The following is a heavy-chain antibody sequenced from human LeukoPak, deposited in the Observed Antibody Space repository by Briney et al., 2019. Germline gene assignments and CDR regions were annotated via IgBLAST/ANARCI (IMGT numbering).Heavy chain of an antibody. V-gene: IGHV4-4*07. Sequence: SETLSLTCTVSGGSISSYYRSWIRQPAGKGLEWIGRIYTSGSTNYNPSLKSRVTMSVDTSKNQFSLKLSSVTAADTAVYYCARDPWDLNYFDYWGQGTLVTVSS. CDR2: IYTSGST. J-gene: IGHJ4*02. CDR3: ARDPWDLNYFDY. D-gene: IGHD1-26*01. CDR1: GGSISSYY.